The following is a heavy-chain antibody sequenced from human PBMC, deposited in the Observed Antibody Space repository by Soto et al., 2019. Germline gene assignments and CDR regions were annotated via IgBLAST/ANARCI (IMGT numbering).Heavy chain of an antibody. Sequence: PSETLSLTCTVSGGSISSYYWSWIRQPAGKGLEWIGRIYTSGSTNYNPSLKSRVTMSVDTSKNQFSLKLSSVTAADTAVYYCARDSPAGTVDYFQHWGKGTLVTVSS. CDR2: IYTSGST. J-gene: IGHJ1*01. CDR1: GGSISSYY. D-gene: IGHD6-13*01. V-gene: IGHV4-4*07. CDR3: ARDSPAGTVDYFQH.